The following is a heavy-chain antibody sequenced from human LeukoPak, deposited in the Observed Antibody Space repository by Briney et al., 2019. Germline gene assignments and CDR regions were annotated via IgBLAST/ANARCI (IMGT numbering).Heavy chain of an antibody. V-gene: IGHV4-39*07. CDR1: DGSISSSSYY. CDR3: ARMYDRSGYYYPFDY. J-gene: IGHJ4*02. Sequence: SETLSLTCTVSDGSISSSSYYWGWIRQPPGKGLEWIGSIYYSGSTYYNPSLKSRVTISVDTSKNHFSLKLTSVTAADTAVYYCARMYDRSGYYYPFDYWGQGTLVTVSS. D-gene: IGHD3-22*01. CDR2: IYYSGST.